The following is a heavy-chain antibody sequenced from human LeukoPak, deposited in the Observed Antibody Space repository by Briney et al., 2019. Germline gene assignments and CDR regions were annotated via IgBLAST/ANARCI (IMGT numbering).Heavy chain of an antibody. V-gene: IGHV1-69*04. Sequence: SVKVSCKASGGTFSSYAISWVRQAPGQGLEWMGRIIPILDIANYAQKFQGRVTITADKSTSTAYMELSSLRSEDTAVYYCARGSYGDYFGTRGDYWGQGTLVTVSS. J-gene: IGHJ4*02. CDR3: ARGSYGDYFGTRGDY. CDR2: IIPILDIA. CDR1: GGTFSSYA. D-gene: IGHD4-17*01.